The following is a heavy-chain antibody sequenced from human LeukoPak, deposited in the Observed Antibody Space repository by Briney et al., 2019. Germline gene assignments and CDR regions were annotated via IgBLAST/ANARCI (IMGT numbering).Heavy chain of an antibody. CDR2: IYHSGST. CDR3: YSSGWNPPDY. V-gene: IGHV4-38-2*02. CDR1: GYSISSGYY. D-gene: IGHD6-19*01. Sequence: SETLSLTCTVSGYSISSGYYWGWIRQPPGKGLEWIGSIYHSGSTCYNPSLKSRVTISVDTSKNQFSLKLSSVTAADTAVYYCYSSGWNPPDYWGQGTLVTVSS. J-gene: IGHJ4*02.